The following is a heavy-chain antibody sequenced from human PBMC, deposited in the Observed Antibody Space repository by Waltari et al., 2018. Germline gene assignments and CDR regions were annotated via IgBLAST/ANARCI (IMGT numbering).Heavy chain of an antibody. J-gene: IGHJ4*02. CDR3: AREGPLGLRDY. V-gene: IGHV4-38-2*02. CDR1: GYSISSGYY. CDR2: TDQSGST. Sequence: QVQLQESGPGLVKPSETLSLTCAVSGYSISSGYYWGWIRQPPGKGLEWIGKTDQSGSTYYNPSLKSRVTLSVDTSKNQFSLKLSSVTAADTAVYYCAREGPLGLRDYWGQGTLVTVSS. D-gene: IGHD3-16*01.